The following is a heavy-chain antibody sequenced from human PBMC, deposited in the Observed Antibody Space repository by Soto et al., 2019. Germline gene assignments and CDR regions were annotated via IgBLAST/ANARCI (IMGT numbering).Heavy chain of an antibody. V-gene: IGHV6-1*01. Sequence: QVQLQQSGPGLVKPSQTLSLTCAISGDSVSSNSAAWNWIRQSPSRGLEWLGRTYYRSKWYNDYAVSVKSRITINPATSKNHFSLQLNSVTPEDTAVYYCARVPANGYISGWYDWFDPWGQGTLVTVSS. CDR2: TYYRSKWYN. CDR1: GDSVSSNSAA. J-gene: IGHJ5*02. D-gene: IGHD6-19*01. CDR3: ARVPANGYISGWYDWFDP.